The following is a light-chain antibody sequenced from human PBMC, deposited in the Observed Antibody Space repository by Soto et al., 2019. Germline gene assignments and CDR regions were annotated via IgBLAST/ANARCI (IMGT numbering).Light chain of an antibody. Sequence: EIVLTQSPGTLSLSPGERATLSCRASQSVTSNYLAWYQQKPGQAPRPLIYGASSRATGIPDRFSGSGSGTDFTLTISRLEPEDSAVFYCQQYGTSPLFTFGPGTKVDI. CDR1: QSVTSNY. V-gene: IGKV3-20*01. CDR2: GAS. CDR3: QQYGTSPLFT. J-gene: IGKJ3*01.